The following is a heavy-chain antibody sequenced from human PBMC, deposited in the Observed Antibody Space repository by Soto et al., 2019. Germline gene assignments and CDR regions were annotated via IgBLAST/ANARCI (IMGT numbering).Heavy chain of an antibody. CDR1: GGSISSSRYY. V-gene: IGHV4-39*01. D-gene: IGHD3-3*01. Sequence: SQTLSLTCTLSGGSISSSRYYSSWFRQPPGKGLECIGSSYYIGSTYYNPNLKSRVTISVETAKKPFSVKVRSVTAPEPAVYYCARHPMYYDFWSGYYDENWFDPRGQGTVVTVSS. CDR2: SYYIGST. J-gene: IGHJ5*02. CDR3: ARHPMYYDFWSGYYDENWFDP.